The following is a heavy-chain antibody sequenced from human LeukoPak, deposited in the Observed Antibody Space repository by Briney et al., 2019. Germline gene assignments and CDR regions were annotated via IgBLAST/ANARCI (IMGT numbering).Heavy chain of an antibody. CDR1: GFTFSSYG. CDR3: ARDGAKYNWIYGSGRGFVDY. J-gene: IGHJ4*02. Sequence: GGSLRLSCAASGFTFSSYGMHWVRQAPGKGLEWVAVIWYDGSNKYYADSVKGRFTISRDNSKNTLYLQMNSLRAEDTAVYYCARDGAKYNWIYGSGRGFVDYWGQGTLVAVSS. D-gene: IGHD1-7*01. CDR2: IWYDGSNK. V-gene: IGHV3-33*01.